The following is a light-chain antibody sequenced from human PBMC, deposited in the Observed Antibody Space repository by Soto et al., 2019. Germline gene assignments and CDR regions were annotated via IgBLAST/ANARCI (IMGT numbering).Light chain of an antibody. J-gene: IGLJ2*01. V-gene: IGLV2-14*01. CDR3: SSYTSSSTVV. CDR2: EVS. Sequence: QSVVTQPASVSGSPGQSITISCTGTSSGVGGYNYVSWYQQHPGKAPKLMIYEVSNRPSGVSNRFSGSKSGNTASLTISGLQPEDEAAYYCSSYTSSSTVVFGGGTKLTVL. CDR1: SSGVGGYNY.